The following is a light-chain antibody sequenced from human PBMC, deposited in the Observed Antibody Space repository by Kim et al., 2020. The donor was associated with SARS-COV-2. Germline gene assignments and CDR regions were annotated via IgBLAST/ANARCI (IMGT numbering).Light chain of an antibody. CDR3: QQRSNWPPLT. V-gene: IGKV3-11*01. J-gene: IGKJ4*01. Sequence: EIVLTQSPATLSLSPGERATLSCRASQIVTYLAWYQQKPGEAPRLLMSDASNRAPGIPVRFSGIGSGTDFTLTISSLEPEDSALYFCQQRSNWPPLTFGGGTKVDIK. CDR1: QIVTY. CDR2: DAS.